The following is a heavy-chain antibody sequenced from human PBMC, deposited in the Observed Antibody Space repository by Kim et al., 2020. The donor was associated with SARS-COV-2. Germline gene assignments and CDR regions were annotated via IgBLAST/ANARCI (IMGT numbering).Heavy chain of an antibody. D-gene: IGHD4-17*01. V-gene: IGHV6-1*01. CDR3: ARVSTVTSFLAQFDY. CDR1: GDSVSSNSAT. J-gene: IGHJ4*02. Sequence: SQTLSLTCAISGDSVSSNSATWNWIRQSPSRGLEWLGRIYYRSKWYNDYAVSVKSRITINPDTSKNQFSLQLNSVIPEDTAIYYCARVSTVTSFLAQFDYWGQGTLVTVSS. CDR2: IYYRSKWYN.